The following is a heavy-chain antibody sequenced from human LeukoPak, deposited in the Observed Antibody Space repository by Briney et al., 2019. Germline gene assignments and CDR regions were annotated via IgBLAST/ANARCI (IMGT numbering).Heavy chain of an antibody. V-gene: IGHV3-23*01. CDR3: AKDLASCGGDCRNAFDI. CDR2: ISGSGGST. CDR1: GFTFSSYA. Sequence: GGSLRLSCAASGFTFSSYAMSWVRQAPGKGLERVSAISGSGGSTYYADSVKGRFTISRDNSKNTLYLQMNSLRAEDTAVYYCAKDLASCGGDCRNAFDIWGQGTMVTVSS. J-gene: IGHJ3*02. D-gene: IGHD2-21*02.